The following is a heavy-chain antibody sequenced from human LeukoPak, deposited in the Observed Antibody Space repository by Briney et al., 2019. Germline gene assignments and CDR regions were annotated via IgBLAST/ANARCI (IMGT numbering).Heavy chain of an antibody. CDR2: IWYDGSNK. D-gene: IGHD3-9*01. CDR3: ARGPQYYDILTGYLY. CDR1: GFTFSSYG. V-gene: IGHV3-33*01. Sequence: GRSLRLSCAASGFTFSSYGMHWVRQAPGKGLERVAVIWYDGSNKYYADSVKGRFTISRDNSKNTLYLQMNSLRAEDTAVYYCARGPQYYDILTGYLYWGQGTLVTVSS. J-gene: IGHJ4*02.